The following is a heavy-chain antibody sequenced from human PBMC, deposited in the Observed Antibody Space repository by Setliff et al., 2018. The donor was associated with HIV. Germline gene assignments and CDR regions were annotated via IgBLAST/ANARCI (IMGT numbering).Heavy chain of an antibody. CDR1: AYTFTSHG. CDR2: ISAYNGNT. CDR3: VRGVTRDISGYYRDEYFQH. J-gene: IGHJ1*01. V-gene: IGHV1-18*01. D-gene: IGHD3-22*01. Sequence: ASVKVSCKASAYTFTSHGISWVRQAPGQGLEWMGWISAYNGNTNYAQNLQGRVTMTTDTPTSTAYMELSSLRSDDTAVYYCVRGVTRDISGYYRDEYFQHWGQGTPVTVSS.